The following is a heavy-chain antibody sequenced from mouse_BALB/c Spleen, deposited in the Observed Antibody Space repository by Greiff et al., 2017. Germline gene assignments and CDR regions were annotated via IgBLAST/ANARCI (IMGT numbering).Heavy chain of an antibody. J-gene: IGHJ4*01. Sequence: EVKLMESGGGLVKPGGSLKLSCAASGFTFSDYYMYWVRQTPEKRLEWVATISDGGSYTYYPDSMKGRFTISRDNAKNNLYLQMSSLKSEDTAMYYCARGDYDYDDGGFGYYAMDYWGQGTSVTVSS. CDR2: ISDGGSYT. CDR3: ARGDYDYDDGGFGYYAMDY. CDR1: GFTFSDYY. D-gene: IGHD2-4*01. V-gene: IGHV5-4*02.